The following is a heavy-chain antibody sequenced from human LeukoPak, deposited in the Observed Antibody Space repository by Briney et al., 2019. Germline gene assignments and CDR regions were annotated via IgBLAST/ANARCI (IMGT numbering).Heavy chain of an antibody. J-gene: IGHJ6*03. CDR2: IIPIFGTE. CDR3: ARAVREQLSYYYMDV. Sequence: SVKVSCKASGGTFSSYAISWVRQAPGQGLEWMGGIIPIFGTENYAQKFQGRVTITTDESTSTAYMELSSLRSEDTAVYYCARAVREQLSYYYMDVWGKGTTVTVSS. CDR1: GGTFSSYA. V-gene: IGHV1-69*05. D-gene: IGHD6-13*01.